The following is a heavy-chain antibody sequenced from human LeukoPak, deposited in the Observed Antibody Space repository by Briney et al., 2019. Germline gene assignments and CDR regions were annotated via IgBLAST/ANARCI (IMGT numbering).Heavy chain of an antibody. V-gene: IGHV4-34*01. CDR3: ASFRIAVAGTGY. CDR2: INHSGST. CDR1: GGSFSGYY. J-gene: IGHJ4*02. Sequence: SETLSLTCAVSGGSFSGYYWSWIRQPPGKGLEWIGEINHSGSTNYNPSLKSRVTTSVDTSKNQFSLKLSSVTAADTAVYYCASFRIAVAGTGYWGQGTLVTVSS. D-gene: IGHD6-19*01.